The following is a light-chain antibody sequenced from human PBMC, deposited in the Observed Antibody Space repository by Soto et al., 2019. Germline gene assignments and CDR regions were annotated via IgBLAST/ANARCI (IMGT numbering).Light chain of an antibody. V-gene: IGKV3-20*01. CDR2: GAF. CDR3: QQYDSSPYT. Sequence: EIGLTQSPGTLSLSPGERATLSCRASQRVSNSYLAWYQQRPGQAPRLVMFGAFTRATVIPDRFSGSGSGTDFTLTISRLKPEDFAVYYCQQYDSSPYTLGPGTKLEIK. CDR1: QRVSNSY. J-gene: IGKJ2*01.